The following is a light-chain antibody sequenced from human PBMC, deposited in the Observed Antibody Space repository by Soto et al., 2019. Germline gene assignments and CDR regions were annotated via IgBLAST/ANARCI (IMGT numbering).Light chain of an antibody. CDR2: EVS. Sequence: QSALTQPASVSGSPGQSITISCTGTSSDVGGYNYVSWYQQHPGKAPKFMIYEVSNRPSGVSDRFSGSKSGNTASLTSSGLQAEDEADYYCNSYTSSSPYVFGTGTKLTFL. CDR3: NSYTSSSPYV. J-gene: IGLJ1*01. CDR1: SSDVGGYNY. V-gene: IGLV2-14*01.